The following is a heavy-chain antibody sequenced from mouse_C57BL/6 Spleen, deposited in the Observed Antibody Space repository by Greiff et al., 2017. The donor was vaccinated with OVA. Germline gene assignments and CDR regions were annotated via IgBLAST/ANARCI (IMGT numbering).Heavy chain of an antibody. J-gene: IGHJ4*01. CDR2: IDPENGDT. V-gene: IGHV14-4*01. CDR3: TPNYYGSSDAMDY. CDR1: GFNIKDDY. D-gene: IGHD1-1*01. Sequence: EVKLQESGAELVRPGASVKLSCTASGFNIKDDYMHWVKQRPEQGLEWIGWIDPENGDTEYASKFQGKATITADTSSNTAYLQLSSLTSEDTAVDYCTPNYYGSSDAMDYWGQGTSVTVSS.